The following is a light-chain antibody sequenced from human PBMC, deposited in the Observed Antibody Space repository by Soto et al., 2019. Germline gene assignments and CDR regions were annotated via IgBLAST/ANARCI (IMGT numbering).Light chain of an antibody. CDR3: QQSYSSPPT. V-gene: IGKV1-39*01. Sequence: DIQMTQSPSSLSASVGDRVTIICRASQSVSTRLAWYQQKPGKAPKLLIYDASSLESGVPSRFSGSRSGPDFTLTISSLQPEDFATYYCQQSYSSPPTFGQGTKVDIK. CDR1: QSVSTR. J-gene: IGKJ1*01. CDR2: DAS.